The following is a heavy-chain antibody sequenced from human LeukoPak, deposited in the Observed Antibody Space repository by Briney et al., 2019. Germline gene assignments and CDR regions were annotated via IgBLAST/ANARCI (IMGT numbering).Heavy chain of an antibody. Sequence: PSQTLSLTCTVSGGSISSGGYYWSWIRQPPGKGLEWIGNIYHSGSTYYNPSLKSRVTISVDRSKSHFSLKLSSVTAADTAVYYCARVVVVPAAHLDYYFDYWGQGTLVTVSS. D-gene: IGHD2-2*01. J-gene: IGHJ4*02. V-gene: IGHV4-30-2*01. CDR2: IYHSGST. CDR3: ARVVVVPAAHLDYYFDY. CDR1: GGSISSGGYY.